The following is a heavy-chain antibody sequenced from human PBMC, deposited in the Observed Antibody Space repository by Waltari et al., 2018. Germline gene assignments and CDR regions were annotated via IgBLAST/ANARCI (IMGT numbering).Heavy chain of an antibody. Sequence: QLQLQESGSGLVKPSQTLSLTCAVSGGSISSGGYSWSWIRQPPGKGLEWIGYIYHSGSTYYNPSLKSRVTTSVDTSKNQFSLKLSSVTAADTAVYYCARGYCSGGSCYSYYYYYYMDVWGKGTTVTVSS. V-gene: IGHV4-30-2*01. CDR1: GGSISSGGYS. CDR2: IYHSGST. D-gene: IGHD2-15*01. J-gene: IGHJ6*03. CDR3: ARGYCSGGSCYSYYYYYYMDV.